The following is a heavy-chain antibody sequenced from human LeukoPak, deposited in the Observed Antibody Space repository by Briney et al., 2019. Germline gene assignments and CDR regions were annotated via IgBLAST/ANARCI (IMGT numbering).Heavy chain of an antibody. CDR3: ARDRITYYNILTGHYYFYGMDV. D-gene: IGHD3-9*01. J-gene: IGHJ6*01. Sequence: PSETLSLTCTVSGGSISSYYWSWIRQPPGKGLEWVGYIYYSGSTNYYPSLKSRVTISVDTSQHHFTLKLSSVTAADTAVYYCARDRITYYNILTGHYYFYGMDVWGQGTTVTVSS. V-gene: IGHV4-59*01. CDR2: IYYSGST. CDR1: GGSISSYY.